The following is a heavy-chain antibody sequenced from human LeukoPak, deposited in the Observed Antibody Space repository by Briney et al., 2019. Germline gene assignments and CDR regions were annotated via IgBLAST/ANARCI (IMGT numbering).Heavy chain of an antibody. CDR3: ARERGGVDAFDI. V-gene: IGHV1-46*01. D-gene: IGHD3-10*01. CDR2: INPSGGST. J-gene: IGHJ3*02. Sequence: ASVKVSCKASGGTFSSYAISWVRQAPGQGLEWMGIINPSGGSTSYAQKFQGRVTMTRDTSTSTVYMELSSLRSEDTAVYYCARERGGVDAFDIWGQGTMVTVSS. CDR1: GGTFSSYA.